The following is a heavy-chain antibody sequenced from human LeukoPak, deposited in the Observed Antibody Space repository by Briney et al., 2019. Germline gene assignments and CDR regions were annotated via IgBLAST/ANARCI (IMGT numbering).Heavy chain of an antibody. J-gene: IGHJ6*03. CDR1: GYIFTSYF. CDR3: ARDSSSWETYYYYYMDV. V-gene: IGHV1-46*01. Sequence: ASVKVSCKASGYIFTSYFMHWVRQAPGQGLEWMGLINPSGGSTRYAQKFQGRVTMTRDMSTSTVYMELSSLRSEDTAVYYCARDSSSWETYYYYYMDVWGKGTTVTISS. CDR2: INPSGGST. D-gene: IGHD6-13*01.